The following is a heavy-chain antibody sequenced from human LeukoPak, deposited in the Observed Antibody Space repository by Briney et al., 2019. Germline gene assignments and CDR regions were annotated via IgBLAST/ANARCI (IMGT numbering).Heavy chain of an antibody. V-gene: IGHV3-7*01. Sequence: GGSLRLSCAASEFTFSHHWMTWVRQAPGKGLELVANIKQDGSETYYVDSVKGRFTISRDNAKNSLDMQMNSLRVEGTAVYYCARGPILRHFDYYMDVWGKGTTVIISS. CDR2: IKQDGSET. J-gene: IGHJ6*03. CDR3: ARGPILRHFDYYMDV. D-gene: IGHD3-9*01. CDR1: EFTFSHHW.